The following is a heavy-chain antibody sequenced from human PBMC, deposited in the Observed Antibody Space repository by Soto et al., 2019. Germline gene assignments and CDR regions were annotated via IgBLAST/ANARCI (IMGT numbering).Heavy chain of an antibody. D-gene: IGHD2-8*01. V-gene: IGHV3-23*01. Sequence: GGSLRLSCAASGFTFSSYAMSWVRQAPGKGLEWVSAISGSGGSTYYADSVKGRFTISRDNSKNTLYLQMNSLRAEDTAVYYCAKDKDCTNGVCYTSGSLDYWGQGTLVTVSS. CDR3: AKDKDCTNGVCYTSGSLDY. J-gene: IGHJ4*02. CDR2: ISGSGGST. CDR1: GFTFSSYA.